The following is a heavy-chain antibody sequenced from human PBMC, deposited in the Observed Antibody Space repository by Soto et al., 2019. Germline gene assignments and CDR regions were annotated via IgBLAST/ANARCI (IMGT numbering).Heavy chain of an antibody. CDR1: GFTFSDFE. J-gene: IGHJ4*02. D-gene: IGHD1-7*01. V-gene: IGHV3-30-3*01. CDR3: ARRTGTAPRFDY. Sequence: QVQLVESGGGVVQPGRSLRLSCSASGFTFSDFEMYWVRQAPGKGLDWVSFISYDGSNQYYAGSVKGRFTVSRHNSKNTLFLLMNSLRPEDTAVYFCARRTGTAPRFDYWGQGTLVTVSS. CDR2: ISYDGSNQ.